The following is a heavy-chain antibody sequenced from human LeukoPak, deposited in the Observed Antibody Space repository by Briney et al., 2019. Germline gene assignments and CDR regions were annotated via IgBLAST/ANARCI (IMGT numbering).Heavy chain of an antibody. V-gene: IGHV4-34*01. CDR1: GGSFSGYY. CDR3: ARDRPGTVNYYGMDV. Sequence: SETLSLTCAVYGGSFSGYYWSWIRQPPGKGLEWIGEINHSGSTNYNPSLKSRVTISVDTSKNQFSLKLSSVTAADTAVYYCARDRPGTVNYYGMDVWGQGTTVTVSS. CDR2: INHSGST. D-gene: IGHD1-14*01. J-gene: IGHJ6*02.